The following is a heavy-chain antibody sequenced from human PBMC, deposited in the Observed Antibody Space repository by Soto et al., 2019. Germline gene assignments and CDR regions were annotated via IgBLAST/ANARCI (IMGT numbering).Heavy chain of an antibody. D-gene: IGHD4-17*01. J-gene: IGHJ6*03. CDR2: ISSSGGST. CDR1: GFTFSSYA. CDR3: AAGYGDFSYYYYYYYMDV. Sequence: EVQLLESGGGLVQPGGSLRLSCAASGFTFSSYAMSWVRQAPGKGLEWVSAISSSGGSTYYADSVKGRFTISRDNSKNTLYLQMNSLRAEDTAVYYCAAGYGDFSYYYYYYYMDVWGKGTTVTVSS. V-gene: IGHV3-23*01.